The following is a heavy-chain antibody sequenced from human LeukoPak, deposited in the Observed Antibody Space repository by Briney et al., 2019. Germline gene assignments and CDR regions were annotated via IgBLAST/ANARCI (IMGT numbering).Heavy chain of an antibody. CDR3: ARGTRDDYSNYAAYYFDY. D-gene: IGHD4-11*01. Sequence: PSETLSLTCTVSGGSISSYYWSWIRQPPGKGLEWIGYIYYSGSTNYNPSLKSRVTISVDTSKNQFSLKLSSVTAVDTAVYYCARGTRDDYSNYAAYYFDYWGQGTLVTVSS. V-gene: IGHV4-59*01. CDR2: IYYSGST. CDR1: GGSISSYY. J-gene: IGHJ4*02.